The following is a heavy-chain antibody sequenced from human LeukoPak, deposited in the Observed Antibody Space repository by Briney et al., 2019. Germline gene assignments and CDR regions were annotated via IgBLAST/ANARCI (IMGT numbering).Heavy chain of an antibody. CDR1: GFTFSSYG. V-gene: IGHV3-30*02. D-gene: IGHD3-10*01. J-gene: IGHJ4*02. CDR2: IRYDGSNK. CDR3: AKSGPGSGSSRPFDY. Sequence: GGSLRLSCAASGFTFSSYGMHWVRQAPGKGLEWVAFIRYDGSNKYYADSVKGRFTISRDNSKNTLYLQINSLRAEDTAVYYCAKSGPGSGSSRPFDYWGQGTLVTVSS.